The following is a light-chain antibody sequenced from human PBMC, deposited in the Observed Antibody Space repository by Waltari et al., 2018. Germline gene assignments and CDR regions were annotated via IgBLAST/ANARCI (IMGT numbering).Light chain of an antibody. Sequence: DILMTQSPSSLSASVGDRVTITCRTSQSISRFVNWYQQRPGKAPKLLIYGAFGLQSGIPSRFRGSGSGTDVTLTISSLQPEDFATYFCQQSHSTPYTFGQGTKLEIK. J-gene: IGKJ2*01. CDR1: QSISRF. CDR2: GAF. CDR3: QQSHSTPYT. V-gene: IGKV1-39*01.